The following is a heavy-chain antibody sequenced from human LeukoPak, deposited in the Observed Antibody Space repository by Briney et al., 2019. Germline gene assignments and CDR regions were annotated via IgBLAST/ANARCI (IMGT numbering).Heavy chain of an antibody. V-gene: IGHV1-8*01. J-gene: IGHJ4*02. CDR3: ARGNQWLVAFDY. CDR2: MNPNSGNT. Sequence: ASVKVSCKASGYTFTSCGINWVRQATGQGLEWMGWMNPNSGNTGYAQKFQGRVTMTRNTSISTAYMELSSLRSKDTAVYYCARGNQWLVAFDYWGQGTLVTVSS. D-gene: IGHD6-19*01. CDR1: GYTFTSCG.